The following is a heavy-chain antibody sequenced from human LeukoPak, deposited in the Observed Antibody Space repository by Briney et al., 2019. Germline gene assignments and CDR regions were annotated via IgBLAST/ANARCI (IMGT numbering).Heavy chain of an antibody. D-gene: IGHD4-17*01. Sequence: SGTLSLTCTVSGGSISTYYGNWFRQAPGKGLEWIGYIYYSGSTNYNPSLKSRVTMSVDTSRNQFSLNLSSVTAADTAVYYCARHYGPWGQGTLVAVSS. CDR3: ARHYGP. J-gene: IGHJ5*02. CDR2: IYYSGST. CDR1: GGSISTYY. V-gene: IGHV4-59*08.